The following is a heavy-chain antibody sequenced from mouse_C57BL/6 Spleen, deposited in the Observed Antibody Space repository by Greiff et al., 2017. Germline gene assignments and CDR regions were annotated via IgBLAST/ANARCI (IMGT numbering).Heavy chain of an antibody. V-gene: IGHV4-1*01. CDR2: INPDSSTI. Sequence: EVKLLQSGGGLVQPGGSLKLSCAASGIDFSRYWMSWVRRAPGKGLEWIGEINPDSSTINYAPTLKDKFIISRDNAKNTLYLQMSKVRSEDTALYYCARGDDYGAWFAYWGQGTLVTVSA. CDR1: GIDFSRYW. CDR3: ARGDDYGAWFAY. J-gene: IGHJ3*01. D-gene: IGHD2-4*01.